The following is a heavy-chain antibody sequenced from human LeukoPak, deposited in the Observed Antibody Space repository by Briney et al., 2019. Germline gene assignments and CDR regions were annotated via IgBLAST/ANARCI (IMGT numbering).Heavy chain of an antibody. V-gene: IGHV1-18*01. J-gene: IGHJ4*02. Sequence: WASVKVSCKPYGYTFNTYGITWVRQAPGQGLEWMGWISPYNGNTNYAQKFQGRVTMTTDTSTSTAYMELRSLRSDDTAAYYCARGPHERSGYPDDWGQGTLVTVSS. CDR3: ARGPHERSGYPDD. CDR2: ISPYNGNT. CDR1: GYTFNTYG. D-gene: IGHD3-22*01.